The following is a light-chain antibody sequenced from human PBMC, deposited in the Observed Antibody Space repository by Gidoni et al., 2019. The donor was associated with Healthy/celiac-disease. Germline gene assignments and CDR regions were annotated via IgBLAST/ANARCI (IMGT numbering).Light chain of an antibody. CDR1: SSDVGGYNY. Sequence: QSALTQPASVSGSPGQSITISCTGTSSDVGGYNYVSWYQQPPGKAPKLLISEVSDRPSGVSNRFSGSKSGNTASLTISGLQAEDEGDYYCTSYTGSSTLVVFGGGTKLTVL. CDR3: TSYTGSSTLVV. J-gene: IGLJ2*01. CDR2: EVS. V-gene: IGLV2-14*01.